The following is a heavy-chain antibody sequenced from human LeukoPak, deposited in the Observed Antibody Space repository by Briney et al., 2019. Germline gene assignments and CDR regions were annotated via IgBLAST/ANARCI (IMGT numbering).Heavy chain of an antibody. V-gene: IGHV3-48*01. CDR3: ARDAGNSGYGCDL. Sequence: GGSLRLSCAASGFTFSSYAMSWVRQAPGKGLEWVSHIRSTGDTFYADSVKGRFTISRDNARNSLYLQMNSLRAEDTAMYYCARDAGNSGYGCDLWGQGTLVTVSS. CDR2: IRSTGDT. J-gene: IGHJ5*02. D-gene: IGHD5-12*01. CDR1: GFTFSSYA.